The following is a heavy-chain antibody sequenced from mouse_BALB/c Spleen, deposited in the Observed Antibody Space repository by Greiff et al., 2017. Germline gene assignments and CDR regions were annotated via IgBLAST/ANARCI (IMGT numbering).Heavy chain of an antibody. V-gene: IGHV3-2*02. CDR2: ISYSGST. CDR3: ARTYYYGSSYWYFDV. J-gene: IGHJ1*01. D-gene: IGHD1-1*01. Sequence: EVQLQESGPGLVKPSQSLSLTCTVTGYSITSDYAWNWIRQFPGNKLEWMGYISYSGSTSYNPSLKSRISITRDTSKNQFFLQLNSVTTEDTATYYSARTYYYGSSYWYFDVWGAGTTVTVSS. CDR1: GYSITSDYA.